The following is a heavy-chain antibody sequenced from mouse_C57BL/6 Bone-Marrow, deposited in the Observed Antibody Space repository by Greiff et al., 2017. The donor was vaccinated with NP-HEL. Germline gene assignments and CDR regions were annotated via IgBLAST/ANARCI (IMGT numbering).Heavy chain of an antibody. V-gene: IGHV5-12*01. J-gene: IGHJ4*01. Sequence: EVMLVESGGGLVQPGGSLKLSCAASGFTFSDYYMYWVRQTPEKRLEWVAYISNGGGSTYYPDTVKGRFTISRDNAKNTLYLQMSRLKSEDTAMYYCARPEGTGAMDYWGQGTSVTVSS. CDR3: ARPEGTGAMDY. CDR1: GFTFSDYY. CDR2: ISNGGGST. D-gene: IGHD3-3*01.